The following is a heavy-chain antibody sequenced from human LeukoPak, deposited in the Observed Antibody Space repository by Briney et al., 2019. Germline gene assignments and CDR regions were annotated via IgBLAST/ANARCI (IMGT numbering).Heavy chain of an antibody. V-gene: IGHV1-18*01. CDR1: GYTFTSYP. D-gene: IGHD3-10*01. Sequence: ASVKVSCKASGYTFTSYPISWVRQAPGQGLEWMGWISTYSSHTTYAQKVQGRVTITTDTSTTTAYMELRSLRSDDTTVYYCARDEGRVSGSFNPWGQGTLVTVSS. CDR3: ARDEGRVSGSFNP. J-gene: IGHJ5*02. CDR2: ISTYSSHT.